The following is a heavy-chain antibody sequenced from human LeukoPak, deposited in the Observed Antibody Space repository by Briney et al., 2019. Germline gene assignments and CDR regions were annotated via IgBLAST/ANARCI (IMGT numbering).Heavy chain of an antibody. J-gene: IGHJ3*02. Sequence: SETLSLSCTVSGASTSHFYWNWIRQPPGKGLEWIGYMHNSGSSKHSPSLKSRVTISIDTSKNQFSLQLTSVTAADTAMYFCARSAEWLRNAFDIWGQGTMVSVSA. CDR2: MHNSGSS. V-gene: IGHV4-59*01. CDR3: ARSAEWLRNAFDI. CDR1: GASTSHFY. D-gene: IGHD5-12*01.